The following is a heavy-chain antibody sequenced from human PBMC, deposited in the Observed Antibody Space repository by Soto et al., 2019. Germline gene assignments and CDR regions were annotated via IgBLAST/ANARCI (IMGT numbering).Heavy chain of an antibody. D-gene: IGHD1-26*01. Sequence: QVQLVQSGAEVKKPGASVKVSCKASDYTFTSYGINWVRQAPGQGLEWMGWISPYNDNTQYAQRFQGRVTLTTDTSTNTGSMELRSLRSDDTAVYYCARGMWELPIDYWGQGTLVTVSS. V-gene: IGHV1-18*01. CDR2: ISPYNDNT. CDR3: ARGMWELPIDY. J-gene: IGHJ4*02. CDR1: DYTFTSYG.